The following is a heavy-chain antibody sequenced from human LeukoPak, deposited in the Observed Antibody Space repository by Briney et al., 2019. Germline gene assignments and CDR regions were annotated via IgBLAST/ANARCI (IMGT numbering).Heavy chain of an antibody. CDR1: GYTFTDYY. J-gene: IGHJ4*02. D-gene: IGHD5-12*01. CDR3: ATDVGYTGYGAYDC. CDR2: VDPEDGET. Sequence: ASVKISCKVSGYTFTDYYMHWVQQAPGKGLEWKGLVDPEDGETIYAEKFQGRVTITADTSADTAYMELSSLRCEDTAVYYCATDVGYTGYGAYDCWGQGTLVTVSS. V-gene: IGHV1-69-2*01.